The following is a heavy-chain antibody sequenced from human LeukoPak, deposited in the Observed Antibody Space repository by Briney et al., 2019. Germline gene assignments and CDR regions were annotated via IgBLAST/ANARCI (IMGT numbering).Heavy chain of an antibody. D-gene: IGHD6-6*01. Sequence: ASVKVSCKASGYTFTTYGISWVRQAPGQGLEWMGWISAYNGNTNYAQKLQGRVTMTTDASTSTAYMELRSLRSDDTAVYYCARDMIAARPNWFDPWGQGTLDTVSS. V-gene: IGHV1-18*01. CDR3: ARDMIAARPNWFDP. J-gene: IGHJ5*02. CDR2: ISAYNGNT. CDR1: GYTFTTYG.